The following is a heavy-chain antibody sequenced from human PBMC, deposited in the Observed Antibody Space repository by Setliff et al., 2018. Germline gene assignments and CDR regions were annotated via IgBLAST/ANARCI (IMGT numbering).Heavy chain of an antibody. J-gene: IGHJ6*03. D-gene: IGHD3-10*01. V-gene: IGHV4-39*01. CDR3: ARHKSNGSGSYPSLYMDV. Sequence: SETLSLTCRVSGGSISSGNYYWGLIRQPPGKGREWVATIYYSGSTYTNPSLKSRRIISGDATGNQCSVKLSSVTAADTAVYYCARHKSNGSGSYPSLYMDVWGKGIMVTVSS. CDR1: GGSISSGNYY. CDR2: IYYSGST.